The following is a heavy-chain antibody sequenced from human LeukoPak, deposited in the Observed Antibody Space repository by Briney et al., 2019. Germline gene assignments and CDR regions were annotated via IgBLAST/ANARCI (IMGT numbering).Heavy chain of an antibody. CDR2: ISIYHGKT. Sequence: GASVKVSCKASGYTFSSYGFSWVRQAPGQGLEWVGWISIYHGKTNYAQKFQGRVTMTTDTSTDTAYMELRGLRSDDTAVYYCAGQTAIDTAWFDPWGQGTLVTVSS. D-gene: IGHD5-18*01. V-gene: IGHV1-18*01. J-gene: IGHJ5*02. CDR1: GYTFSSYG. CDR3: AGQTAIDTAWFDP.